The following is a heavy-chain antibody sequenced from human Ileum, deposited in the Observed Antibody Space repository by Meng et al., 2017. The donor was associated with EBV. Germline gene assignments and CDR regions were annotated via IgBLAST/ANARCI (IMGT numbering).Heavy chain of an antibody. CDR1: GGSVNGHPW. Sequence: QVQRQGSGPGPVKPSGTVSLSCTVSGGSVNGHPWWSWVRQPPGEGLEWIGQIYHSGATNYNPSLKSRVTISVDTSENQFSLELNSVTAADTAVYYCARIPYGDIYSAYFDYWSPGTLVTVSS. CDR3: ARIPYGDIYSAYFDY. J-gene: IGHJ4*02. V-gene: IGHV4-4*02. CDR2: IYHSGAT. D-gene: IGHD2-21*02.